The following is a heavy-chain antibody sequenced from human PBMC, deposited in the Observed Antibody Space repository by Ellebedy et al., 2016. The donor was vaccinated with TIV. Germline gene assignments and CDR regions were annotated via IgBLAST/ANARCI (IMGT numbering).Heavy chain of an antibody. CDR3: ARAIGVAESF. CDR1: GFSLSDYW. Sequence: GGSLRLSXAASGFSLSDYWMNWVRQTPGKGLEWVANINQNGSQMWYLDSVKGRFTISRDNAKNSVYLQMNSLGAEDTALYYCARAIGVAESFWGQGTLVTVSS. J-gene: IGHJ4*02. D-gene: IGHD6-13*01. V-gene: IGHV3-7*01. CDR2: INQNGSQM.